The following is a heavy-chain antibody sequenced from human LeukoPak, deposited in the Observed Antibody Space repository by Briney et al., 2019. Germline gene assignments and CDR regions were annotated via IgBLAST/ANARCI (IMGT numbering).Heavy chain of an antibody. D-gene: IGHD1-26*01. CDR3: ANFQTVGVKPFEH. CDR2: ISPDSIFI. V-gene: IGHV3-21*01. CDR1: GFTFSTDG. J-gene: IGHJ5*02. Sequence: KPGGSLRLSCAGSGFTFSTDGMNWVRQAPEKGLEWVSSISPDSIFIYQADSVKGRFTISRDNAKNSLYLQMESLRVEDTAVYYCANFQTVGVKPFEHWGQGTLVTVSS.